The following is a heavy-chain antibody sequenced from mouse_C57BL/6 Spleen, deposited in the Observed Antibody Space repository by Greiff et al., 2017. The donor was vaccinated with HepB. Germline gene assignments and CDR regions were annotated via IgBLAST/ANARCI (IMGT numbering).Heavy chain of an antibody. Sequence: QVQLQQSGAELVRPGASVKLSCKASGYTFTDYYINWVKQRPGQGLEWIARIYPGSGNTYYNEKFKGKATLTAEKSSSTAYMQLSSLTSEDSAVYFCARCTTVAATGDAMDYWGQGTSVTVSS. CDR3: ARCTTVAATGDAMDY. V-gene: IGHV1-76*01. CDR2: IYPGSGNT. D-gene: IGHD1-1*01. J-gene: IGHJ4*01. CDR1: GYTFTDYY.